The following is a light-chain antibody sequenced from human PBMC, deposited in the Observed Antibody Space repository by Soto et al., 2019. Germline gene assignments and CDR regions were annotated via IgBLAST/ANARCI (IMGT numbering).Light chain of an antibody. Sequence: DIQMTQSPSSLSASVGDRVTITCRASQGISSFVAWYQQKPGKVPRLLLSGASTLQSGVPSRFSGSGSGTDFTLTITSVQPEDVATYYCQKYSSVITFGQGTRLEIK. J-gene: IGKJ5*01. V-gene: IGKV1-27*01. CDR2: GAS. CDR3: QKYSSVIT. CDR1: QGISSF.